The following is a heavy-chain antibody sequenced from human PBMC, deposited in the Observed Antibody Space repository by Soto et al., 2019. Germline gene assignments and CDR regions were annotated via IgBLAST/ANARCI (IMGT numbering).Heavy chain of an antibody. CDR3: AHRPQYCTGGSGYSS. CDR1: GFSLNTSGVG. CDR2: IYWDDDK. D-gene: IGHD2-15*01. J-gene: IGHJ1*01. V-gene: IGHV2-5*02. Sequence: GPPLVNPTQTLTLACTFSGFSLNTSGVGVGWTRQPPGKALEWLALIYWDDDKRYRPSLMSRLTITKDTSKNQVVLRMTNMDPVDTATYYCAHRPQYCTGGSGYSSWGQGTLVTVS.